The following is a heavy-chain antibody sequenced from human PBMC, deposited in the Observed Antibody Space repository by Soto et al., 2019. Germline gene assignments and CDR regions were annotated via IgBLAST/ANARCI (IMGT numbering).Heavy chain of an antibody. CDR2: MNPNSGNT. CDR1: GYTFTSYD. D-gene: IGHD7-27*01. Sequence: ASVKVSCKASGYTFTSYDINWVRQATGQGLEWMGWMNPNSGNTGYAQKFQGRVTMTRNTSISTAYMELSSLRSEDTAVYYCARGSQNWGSFAFDIWGQGTMVTVSS. V-gene: IGHV1-8*01. CDR3: ARGSQNWGSFAFDI. J-gene: IGHJ3*02.